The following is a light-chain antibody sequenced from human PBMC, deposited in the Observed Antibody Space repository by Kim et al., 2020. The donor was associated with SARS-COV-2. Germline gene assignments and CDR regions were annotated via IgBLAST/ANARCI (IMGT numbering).Light chain of an antibody. J-gene: IGLJ2*01. Sequence: SVKLTCTLSSGHSSYAIAWHQQQPEKGPRYLMKLNSDGSHSKGDGVPGRFSGSSSGAERYLTISSLQSEDEADYYCQTWGTGIRVFGGGTQLTVL. V-gene: IGLV4-69*01. CDR3: QTWGTGIRV. CDR1: SGHSSYA. CDR2: LNSDGSH.